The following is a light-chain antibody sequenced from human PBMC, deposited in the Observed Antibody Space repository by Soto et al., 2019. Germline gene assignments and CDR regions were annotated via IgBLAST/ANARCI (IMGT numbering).Light chain of an antibody. CDR3: QQYNQWPGT. CDR1: QSISSN. CDR2: GAS. V-gene: IGKV3-15*01. J-gene: IGKJ1*01. Sequence: EIGLTQSPATLSVSPGESATLSCRASQSISSNLAWYQQKPGQSPRLLIYGASSRATGVPVRFSGSGSGVAFTLTISGLQSEDFAVYHCQQYNQWPGTFGQGTKVEIK.